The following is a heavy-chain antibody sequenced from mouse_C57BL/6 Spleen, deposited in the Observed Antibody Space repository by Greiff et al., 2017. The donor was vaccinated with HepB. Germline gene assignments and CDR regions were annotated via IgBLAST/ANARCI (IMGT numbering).Heavy chain of an antibody. Sequence: EVKLVESGGGLVKPGGSLKLSCAASGFTFSSYAMSWVRQTPEKRLEWVATISDGGSYTYYPDNVKGRFTISRDNAKNNLYLQMSHLKSEDTAVYYCARGGALTVVAPYAMDYWGQGTSVTVSS. CDR1: GFTFSSYA. D-gene: IGHD1-1*01. J-gene: IGHJ4*01. CDR3: ARGGALTVVAPYAMDY. V-gene: IGHV5-4*03. CDR2: ISDGGSYT.